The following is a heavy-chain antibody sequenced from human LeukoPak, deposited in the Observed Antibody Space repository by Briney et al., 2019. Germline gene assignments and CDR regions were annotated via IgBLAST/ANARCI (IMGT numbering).Heavy chain of an antibody. J-gene: IGHJ6*02. CDR3: ATRGYSYGYGMDV. CDR1: GYTFTGYY. Sequence: GASVKVSCKASGYTFTGYYMHWVRQAPGQGLEWMGWINPNSGGTNYAQKFQGRVTMTRDTSISTAYMELRSLRSDDTSVYYCATRGYSYGYGMDVWGQGTTVTVSS. CDR2: INPNSGGT. D-gene: IGHD5-18*01. V-gene: IGHV1-2*02.